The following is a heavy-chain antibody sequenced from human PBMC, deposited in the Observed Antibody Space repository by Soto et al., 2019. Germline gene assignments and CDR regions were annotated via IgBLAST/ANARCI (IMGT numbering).Heavy chain of an antibody. CDR3: AARSCSGGSCSSGIHMDV. V-gene: IGHV1-46*01. J-gene: IGHJ6*02. CDR2: INPSGGST. CDR1: GYTFTSYY. Sequence: ASVKVSCKASGYTFTSYYMHWVRQAPGQGLEWMGIINPSGGSTSYAQKFQGRVTMTRDTSTSTVYMELSSLRSEDTAVYYCAARSCSGGSCSSGIHMDVWGQGTTVTVSS. D-gene: IGHD2-15*01.